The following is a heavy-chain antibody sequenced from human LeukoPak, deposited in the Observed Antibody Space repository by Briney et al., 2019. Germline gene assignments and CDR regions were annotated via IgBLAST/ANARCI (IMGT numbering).Heavy chain of an antibody. CDR3: ARGKDPNISDWLPDFDY. D-gene: IGHD3/OR15-3a*01. CDR1: GGSISSGGYS. Sequence: SETLSLTCAVSGGSISSGGYSWSWIRQPPGKGLEWIGYIYHSGSTYYNPSLKSRVTISVDRSKNQFSLKLSSVTAADTAVYYCARGKDPNISDWLPDFDYWGQGTLVTVSS. CDR2: IYHSGST. V-gene: IGHV4-30-2*01. J-gene: IGHJ4*02.